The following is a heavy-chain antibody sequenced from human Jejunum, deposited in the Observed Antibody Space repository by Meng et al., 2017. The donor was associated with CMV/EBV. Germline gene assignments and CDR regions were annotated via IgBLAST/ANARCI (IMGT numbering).Heavy chain of an antibody. D-gene: IGHD2-15*01. CDR3: ARDFTVVGYYGMDV. CDR1: GVTFRDYY. J-gene: IGHJ6*02. V-gene: IGHV3-11*01. Sequence: SGVTFRDYYMSWIRQAPGKGLEWVSYTSSSGSTIYYADSVKGRFTISRDNAKNSLYLQMNSLRVEDTAVYYCARDFTVVGYYGMDVWGQGTTVTVSS. CDR2: TSSSGSTI.